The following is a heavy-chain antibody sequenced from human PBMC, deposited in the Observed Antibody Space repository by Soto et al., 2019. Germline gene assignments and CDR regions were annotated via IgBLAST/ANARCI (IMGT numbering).Heavy chain of an antibody. J-gene: IGHJ4*02. CDR1: GFTFSRSD. Sequence: EVHLVESGGGLVQPGGSLRLSCAASGFTFSRSDMNWVRQAPGKGLEWISFISSCGNAIFYAGSVKGRFTISRDNAKGSLYLQLNSLRVEDTSVYYCARAHLDDPPGYWGQGTLVTVSS. V-gene: IGHV3-48*01. CDR2: ISSCGNAI. CDR3: ARAHLDDPPGY.